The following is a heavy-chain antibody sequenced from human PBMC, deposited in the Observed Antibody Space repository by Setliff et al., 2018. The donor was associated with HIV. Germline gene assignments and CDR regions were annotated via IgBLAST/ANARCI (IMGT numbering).Heavy chain of an antibody. J-gene: IGHJ4*02. D-gene: IGHD2-2*01. Sequence: QPGGSLRLSCAASGFTFSFHAMTWVRQAPGKGLEWVSGINGDGDSTYYADSVKGRFTLSRDSSENALFLQMNSLRPEDTAVYYCARLRLFSSALDYWGQGTLVTVSS. CDR3: ARLRLFSSALDY. CDR1: GFTFSFHA. V-gene: IGHV3-23*01. CDR2: INGDGDST.